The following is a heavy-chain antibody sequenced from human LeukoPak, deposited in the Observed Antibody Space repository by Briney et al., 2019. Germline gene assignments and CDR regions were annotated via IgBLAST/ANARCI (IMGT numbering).Heavy chain of an antibody. Sequence: SETLSLTCTVSGGSISSGDYYWSWIRQPPGKGLEWIAYIYYSGTTYCNPSLKCRVTISADTSRNQFSLKLNSVTAADTALYYCARHRRIAGVTCDYFDYWGQGTLVTVSS. V-gene: IGHV4-30-4*08. J-gene: IGHJ4*02. CDR2: IYYSGTT. CDR3: ARHRRIAGVTCDYFDY. D-gene: IGHD1-26*01. CDR1: GGSISSGDYY.